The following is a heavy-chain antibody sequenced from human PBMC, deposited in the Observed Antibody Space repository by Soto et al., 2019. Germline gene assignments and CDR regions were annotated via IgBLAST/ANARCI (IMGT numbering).Heavy chain of an antibody. CDR3: ARKVLVSTSRPDWWYFDL. CDR1: GFTFINYA. Sequence: EVQLLESGGGLVEPGGSLRLSCVGSGFTFINYAMNWVRQTPGKGLELVSTISGGGDRAFDSDTVKGRFTISRDNSKNTVNLQMNSLRADDTAVYYCARKVLVSTSRPDWWYFDLWGRGTLVTVSS. V-gene: IGHV3-23*01. J-gene: IGHJ2*01. D-gene: IGHD2-2*01. CDR2: ISGGGDRA.